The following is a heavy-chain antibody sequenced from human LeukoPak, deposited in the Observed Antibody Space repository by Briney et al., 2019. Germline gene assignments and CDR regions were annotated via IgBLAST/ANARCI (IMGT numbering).Heavy chain of an antibody. CDR1: GGSISSYY. D-gene: IGHD2-21*02. Sequence: TSETLSLTCTVSGGSISSYYWSWIRQPPGKGLEWIGYIYYSGSTNYDPSLKSRVTISVDTSKNQFSLKLSSVTAADTAVYFCARHLRPRSGVTATEFDPWGQGTLVTVSS. CDR3: ARHLRPRSGVTATEFDP. J-gene: IGHJ5*02. CDR2: IYYSGST. V-gene: IGHV4-59*08.